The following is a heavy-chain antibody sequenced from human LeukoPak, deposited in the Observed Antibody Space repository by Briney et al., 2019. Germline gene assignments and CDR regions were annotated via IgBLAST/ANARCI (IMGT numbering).Heavy chain of an antibody. CDR3: ARGGGDHAFDI. CDR2: INSDGSNS. V-gene: IGHV3-74*01. Sequence: GGSLRLSCAASGFTFSSYWMHWVRQAPGKGLVWVSRINSDGSNSIYGDSVKGRFTISRDNAKNTLYLQLSGLRADDTAVYYCARGGGDHAFDIWGKGTMVTVSS. D-gene: IGHD3-16*01. J-gene: IGHJ3*02. CDR1: GFTFSSYW.